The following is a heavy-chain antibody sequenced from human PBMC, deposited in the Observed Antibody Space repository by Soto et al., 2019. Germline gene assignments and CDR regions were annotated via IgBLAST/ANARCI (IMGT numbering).Heavy chain of an antibody. V-gene: IGHV1-46*01. Sequence: GASVKVSCKXSGYTFTGYYMHWVRQAPGQGLEWMGWINPSGGSTSYAQKFQGRVTMTRDTSTSTVYMELSSLRSEDTAVYYCAREAVGYDILTGYYNDHYFDYWGQGTLVTVSS. CDR1: GYTFTGYY. D-gene: IGHD3-9*01. J-gene: IGHJ4*02. CDR2: INPSGGST. CDR3: AREAVGYDILTGYYNDHYFDY.